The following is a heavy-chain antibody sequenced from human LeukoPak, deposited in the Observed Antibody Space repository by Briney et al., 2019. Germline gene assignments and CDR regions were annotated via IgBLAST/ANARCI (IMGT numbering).Heavy chain of an antibody. CDR3: ARGMGSPQSFDY. J-gene: IGHJ4*02. D-gene: IGHD3-10*01. CDR1: GGSISSYY. CDR2: IYYSGST. V-gene: IGHV4-59*01. Sequence: SETLSLTCTVSGGSISSYYWSWIRQPPGKGLEWIGYIYYSGSTNYNPSLKSRVTISVDTSKNQFSLKLSSVTAADTAVYYCARGMGSPQSFDYWGQRTLVTVSS.